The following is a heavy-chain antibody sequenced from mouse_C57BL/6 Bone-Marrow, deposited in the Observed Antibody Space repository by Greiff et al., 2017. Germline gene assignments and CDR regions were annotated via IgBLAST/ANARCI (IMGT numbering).Heavy chain of an antibody. Sequence: QVHVKQSGAELAKPGASVKLSCKASGYTFTSYWMHWVKQRPGQGLEWIGYINPSSGYTKYNQKFKDKATLTADKSSSTAYMQLSSLTYEDSAVYYCARGLRRWYFDVWGTGTTVTVSS. V-gene: IGHV1-7*01. CDR3: ARGLRRWYFDV. CDR1: GYTFTSYW. D-gene: IGHD2-4*01. J-gene: IGHJ1*03. CDR2: INPSSGYT.